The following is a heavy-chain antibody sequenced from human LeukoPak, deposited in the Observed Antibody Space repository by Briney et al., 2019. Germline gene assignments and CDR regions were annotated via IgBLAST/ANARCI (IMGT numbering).Heavy chain of an antibody. CDR2: ISGSGAST. J-gene: IGHJ4*02. CDR1: GFTFSTNA. V-gene: IGHV3-23*01. CDR3: AKDVGKWESLHFFDY. Sequence: GGSLRLSCLTSGFTFSTNAMSWVRQAPGKGLEWISGISGSGASTYYADSVTGRFTISRDNSRNTLYLQMNSLRGDDTAVYYRAKDVGKWESLHFFDYWGQGTLVTVSS. D-gene: IGHD1-26*01.